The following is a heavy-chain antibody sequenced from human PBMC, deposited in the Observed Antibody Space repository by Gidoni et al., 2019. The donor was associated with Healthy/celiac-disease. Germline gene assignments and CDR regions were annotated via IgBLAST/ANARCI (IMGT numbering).Heavy chain of an antibody. CDR3: ARDSGSYPTFDY. Sequence: QVQLVESGGGVVQPGRSLRLSCAASGFTFSSYGMHGVRQAPGKGLEWVAVIWYDGSNKYYADSVKGRFTISRDNSKNTLYLQMNSLRAEDTAVYYCARDSGSYPTFDYWGQGTLVTVSS. J-gene: IGHJ4*02. CDR1: GFTFSSYG. D-gene: IGHD1-26*01. CDR2: IWYDGSNK. V-gene: IGHV3-33*01.